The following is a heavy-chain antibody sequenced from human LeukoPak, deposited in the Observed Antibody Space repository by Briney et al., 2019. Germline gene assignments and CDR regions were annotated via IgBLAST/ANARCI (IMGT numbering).Heavy chain of an antibody. D-gene: IGHD6-19*01. Sequence: GGSLRLSCAASGFTFSSYAMSWVRQAPGKGLEWVSAISGSGGRTYYADSVKGRFTVSRDNSKNTLYLQINSLRGEDTAVYYCAKGKYSSGGVPDYWGQGTLVTVSS. J-gene: IGHJ4*02. V-gene: IGHV3-23*01. CDR1: GFTFSSYA. CDR3: AKGKYSSGGVPDY. CDR2: ISGSGGRT.